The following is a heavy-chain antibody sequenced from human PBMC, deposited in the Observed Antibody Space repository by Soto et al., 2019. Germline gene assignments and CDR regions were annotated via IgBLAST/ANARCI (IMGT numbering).Heavy chain of an antibody. Sequence: GASVKVSCQASGGTFSSYAISWVRQAPGQGLEWMGGIIPIFGTANYAQKFQGRVTITADESTSTAYMELSSLRSEDTAVYYCASLGIAARPDDYFDYWGQGTLVTVSS. J-gene: IGHJ4*02. D-gene: IGHD6-6*01. CDR2: IIPIFGTA. CDR3: ASLGIAARPDDYFDY. V-gene: IGHV1-69*13. CDR1: GGTFSSYA.